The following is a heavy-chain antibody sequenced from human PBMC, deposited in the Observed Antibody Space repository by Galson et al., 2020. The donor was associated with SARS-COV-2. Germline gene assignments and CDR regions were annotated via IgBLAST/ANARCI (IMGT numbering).Heavy chain of an antibody. J-gene: IGHJ4*02. CDR2: IKSKTDGGTT. V-gene: IGHV3-15*01. CDR1: GFTFSNAW. CDR3: TTSMVWEEIIISPGALNDGCFDY. Sequence: TGGSLRLSCAASGFTFSNAWMSWVRQVPGKGLEWVGRIKSKTDGGTTDYAAPVKGRFTISRDDSKNTLYLQMNSLKIEDTAVYYCTTSMVWEEIIISPGALNDGCFDYWGQGTLVTVSS. D-gene: IGHD3-10*01.